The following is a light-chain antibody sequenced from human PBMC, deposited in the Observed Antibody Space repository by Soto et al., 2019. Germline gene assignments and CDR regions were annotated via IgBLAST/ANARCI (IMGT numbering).Light chain of an antibody. Sequence: QSALTQPPSASGSPGQSVTISCTGTSSDVGGYNYVSWYQQHPGKAPKLMIYEVSKRPSGVPDRFSGSKSGNTASLTVSGLQAEGEADYYGSSYAGSNNLVFGGGTKLTVL. CDR3: SSYAGSNNLV. CDR1: SSDVGGYNY. CDR2: EVS. V-gene: IGLV2-8*01. J-gene: IGLJ2*01.